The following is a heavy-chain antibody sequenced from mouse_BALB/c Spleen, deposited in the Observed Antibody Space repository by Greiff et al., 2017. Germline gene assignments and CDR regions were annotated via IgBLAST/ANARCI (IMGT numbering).Heavy chain of an antibody. D-gene: IGHD2-4*01. CDR1: GYTFTSYW. V-gene: IGHV14-3*02. J-gene: IGHJ4*01. CDR2: IDPANGNT. CDR3: AREGLRHYYAMDY. Sequence: VQLQQPGAELVKPGASVKLSCKASGYTFTSYWMHWVKQRPGQGLEWIGRIDPANGNTKYDPKFQGKATITADTSSNTAYLQLSSLTSEDTAVYYCAREGLRHYYAMDYWGQGTSVTVSS.